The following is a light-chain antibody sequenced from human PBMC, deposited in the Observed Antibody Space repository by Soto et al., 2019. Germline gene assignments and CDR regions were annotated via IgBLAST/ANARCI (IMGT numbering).Light chain of an antibody. CDR2: AAS. V-gene: IGKV1-39*01. CDR1: QSISSY. J-gene: IGKJ4*01. CDR3: QQSYSTPPLT. Sequence: DIQITQSPSSLSASVGDRVTIPCRASQSISSYLNWYQQKPGKAPKLLIYAASSLQSGVPSRFSGSGSGTDFTLTISSRQPEDFATYYCQQSYSTPPLTFGGGTKVDI.